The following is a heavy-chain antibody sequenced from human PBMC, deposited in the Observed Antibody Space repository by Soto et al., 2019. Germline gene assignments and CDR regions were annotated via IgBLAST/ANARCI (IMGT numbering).Heavy chain of an antibody. CDR2: ISTNGDTA. V-gene: IGHV3-23*01. J-gene: IGHJ5*01. CDR3: AKDLSRWPHYAFDS. CDR1: GFTFSNYG. Sequence: PGGSLRLSCAASGFTFSNYGMNWGRQAPGKGLEWVSGISTNGDTANYADSVKGRFTISRDNSKNALYMQMNGLRPEDTAVYYCAKDLSRWPHYAFDSWGQGTLVTVSS. D-gene: IGHD4-17*01.